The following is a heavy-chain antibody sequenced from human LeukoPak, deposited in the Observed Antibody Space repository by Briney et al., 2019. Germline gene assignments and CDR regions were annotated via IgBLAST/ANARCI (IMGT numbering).Heavy chain of an antibody. CDR2: IYYSGST. J-gene: IGHJ5*02. CDR1: GGSISSYY. V-gene: IGHV4-59*01. D-gene: IGHD3-22*01. Sequence: NPSETLSLTCTVSGGSISSYYWSWIRQPPGKGLEWIGYIYYSGSTNYNPSLKSRVTISVDTSKNQFSLKLSSVTAADTAVYYCARVEMYYYDSSGPNWFDPWGQGTLVTVSS. CDR3: ARVEMYYYDSSGPNWFDP.